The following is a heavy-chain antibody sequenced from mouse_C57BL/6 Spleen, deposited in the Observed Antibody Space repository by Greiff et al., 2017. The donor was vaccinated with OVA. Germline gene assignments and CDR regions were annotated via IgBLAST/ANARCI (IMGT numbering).Heavy chain of an antibody. V-gene: IGHV1-59*01. Sequence: QVQLQQPGAELVRPGTSVKLSCKASGYTFTSYWMHWVKQRPGQGLEWIGVIDPSDSYTNYNQKFKGKATLTVDTSSSTAYMQLSSLTSEDSAVYYCARPFYDGYYGYWGQGTTLTVSS. CDR3: ARPFYDGYYGY. CDR2: IDPSDSYT. CDR1: GYTFTSYW. J-gene: IGHJ2*01. D-gene: IGHD2-3*01.